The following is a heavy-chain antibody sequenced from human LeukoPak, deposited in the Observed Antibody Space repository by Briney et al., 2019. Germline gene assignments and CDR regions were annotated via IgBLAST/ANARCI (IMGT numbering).Heavy chain of an antibody. CDR2: INPSGGST. D-gene: IGHD4-23*01. Sequence: EASVKVSCKASGYTFTSYYMHWVRQAPGQGLEWMGIINPSGGSTSYAQKFQGRVTMTEDTSTDTAYMELSSLRSEDTAVYYCARCPLHPYGGNPRVPENAFDIWGQGTMVTVSS. V-gene: IGHV1-46*01. J-gene: IGHJ3*02. CDR1: GYTFTSYY. CDR3: ARCPLHPYGGNPRVPENAFDI.